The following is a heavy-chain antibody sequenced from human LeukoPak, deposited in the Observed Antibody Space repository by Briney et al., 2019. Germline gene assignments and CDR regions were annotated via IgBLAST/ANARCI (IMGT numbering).Heavy chain of an antibody. Sequence: GGSLRLSCAASGLTVSSNYMSWVRQAPGKGLEWVSVIYSGGSTYYADSVKGRFTISRDNSKNTLYLEMNSLRAEDTAVYYCAKLGVPGRNLYYFDYWGQGTLVTVSS. CDR3: AKLGVPGRNLYYFDY. D-gene: IGHD6-19*01. V-gene: IGHV3-66*04. CDR1: GLTVSSNY. CDR2: IYSGGST. J-gene: IGHJ4*02.